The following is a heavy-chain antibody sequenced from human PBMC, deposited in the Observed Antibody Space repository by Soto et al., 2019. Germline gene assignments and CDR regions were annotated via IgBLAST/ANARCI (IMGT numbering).Heavy chain of an antibody. CDR3: ARERVGGWTALNWFDP. CDR1: GFTFSSYG. CDR2: IWYDGSNK. Sequence: GGSLRLSCAASGFTFSSYGMHWVRQAPGKGLEGVAVIWYDGSNKYYADSVKGRFTISRDNSKNTLYLQMNSLRAEDTAVYYCARERVGGWTALNWFDPWGQGTLVTVSS. D-gene: IGHD6-19*01. V-gene: IGHV3-33*01. J-gene: IGHJ5*02.